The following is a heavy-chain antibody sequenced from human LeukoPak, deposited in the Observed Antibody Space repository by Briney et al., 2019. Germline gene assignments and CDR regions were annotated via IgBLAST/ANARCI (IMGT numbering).Heavy chain of an antibody. CDR2: VSGDGTTT. J-gene: IGHJ4*02. CDR1: GFTFSRYW. Sequence: GGSLRLSCAASGFTFSRYWMHWVRQAPGKGLVWVSRVSGDGTTTTYADSVKGRFTISRDNAKNSLYLQMNSLRAEDTAVYYCARAPPLWFGETLDYWGQGTLVTVSS. CDR3: ARAPPLWFGETLDY. V-gene: IGHV3-74*01. D-gene: IGHD3-10*01.